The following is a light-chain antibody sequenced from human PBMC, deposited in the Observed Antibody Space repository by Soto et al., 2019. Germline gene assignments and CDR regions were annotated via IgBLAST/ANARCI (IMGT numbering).Light chain of an antibody. CDR2: AAS. CDR1: QSISVY. Sequence: DIQMTQSPSSLSASIGDRVTITCRSSQSISVYINWYQKKSGTPPKLLMYAASNLQSGVPSRFSGRGSGTDFTLTISSLQPEDFASYYCQQTYRIPYTFGQGTKVEI. CDR3: QQTYRIPYT. V-gene: IGKV1-39*01. J-gene: IGKJ2*01.